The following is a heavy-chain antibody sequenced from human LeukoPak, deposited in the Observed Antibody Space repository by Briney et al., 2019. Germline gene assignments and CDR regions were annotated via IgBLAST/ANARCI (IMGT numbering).Heavy chain of an antibody. CDR3: ARDQAHIVATTFRGGSSGYSE. D-gene: IGHD5-12*01. Sequence: GGSLRLSCAASGFTFSSYSMNWVRQASGKGLEWVSYISSSSSTIYYADSVKGRFTIFRDNAKNSLYLQMNSLRAEDTAVYYCARDQAHIVATTFRGGSSGYSEWGQGTLVTVSS. J-gene: IGHJ4*02. V-gene: IGHV3-48*01. CDR1: GFTFSSYS. CDR2: ISSSSSTI.